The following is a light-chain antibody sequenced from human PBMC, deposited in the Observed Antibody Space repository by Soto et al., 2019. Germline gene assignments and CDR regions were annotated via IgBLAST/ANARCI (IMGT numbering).Light chain of an antibody. CDR2: DSY. Sequence: DIVLTQSPATLSLSPGDRATLSCGASQSVASNSVAWYQKRPGLPPSLLNDDSYSRAAGVPDRISGSEAGTDFTLTINSQEPEDSAEYYCQQYGRSPPFGQGTRLEIK. CDR3: QQYGRSPP. CDR1: QSVASNS. J-gene: IGKJ5*01. V-gene: IGKV3D-20*01.